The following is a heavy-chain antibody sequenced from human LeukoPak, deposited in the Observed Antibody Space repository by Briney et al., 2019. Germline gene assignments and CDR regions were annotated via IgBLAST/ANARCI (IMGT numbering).Heavy chain of an antibody. V-gene: IGHV3-30*18. CDR1: EFIFSRYA. D-gene: IGHD1-14*01. Sequence: GGSLRLSCAASEFIFSRYAMHWVRKAPGKGLEWLAIISYDGTKTYYADSVKGRFTISRDNSKNILYLQMNSPRTEDTGLYYCAKDNGKWDFLALFDHWGQGAHVIVS. J-gene: IGHJ4*02. CDR2: ISYDGTKT. CDR3: AKDNGKWDFLALFDH.